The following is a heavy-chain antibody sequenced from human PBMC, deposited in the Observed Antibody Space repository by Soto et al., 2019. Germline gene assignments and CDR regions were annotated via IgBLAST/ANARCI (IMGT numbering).Heavy chain of an antibody. CDR1: GFTFSSYP. Sequence: EVQLLESGGGLVQPGGSLRLSCAASGFTFSSYPISWVRQAPGKGLEWVSAISGSGGSTYYADSVKGRFTISRDNSKNTLYLQMNSRRAEVTGVYYCAKDAFGWLRFDYFDCWGQETLVTVSS. V-gene: IGHV3-23*01. CDR2: ISGSGGST. J-gene: IGHJ4*02. CDR3: AKDAFGWLRFDYFDC. D-gene: IGHD5-12*01.